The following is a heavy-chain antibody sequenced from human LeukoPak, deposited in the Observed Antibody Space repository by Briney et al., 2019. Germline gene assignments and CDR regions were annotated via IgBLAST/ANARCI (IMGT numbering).Heavy chain of an antibody. J-gene: IGHJ4*02. CDR2: IYYSGST. D-gene: IGHD3-10*01. CDR3: ARGDYGSESPLDY. V-gene: IGHV4-30-4*01. CDR1: GGSISSGDYY. Sequence: PSETLSLTCTVSGGSISSGDYYWSWIRQPPGKGLEWIGYIYYSGSTYYNPSLKSRVTISVDTSKNQFSLKLSSVTAADTAVYYCARGDYGSESPLDYWGQGTLVTVSS.